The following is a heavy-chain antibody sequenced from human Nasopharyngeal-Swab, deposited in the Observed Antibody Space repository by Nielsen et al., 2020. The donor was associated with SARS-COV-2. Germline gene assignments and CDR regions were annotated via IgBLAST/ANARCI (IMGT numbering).Heavy chain of an antibody. CDR2: IYTSGST. CDR1: GGSISSGSYY. CDR3: ARGSVVVPAARVYNWFDP. D-gene: IGHD2-2*01. V-gene: IGHV4-61*02. Sequence: SDTLSLTCTVSGGSISSGSYYWSWIRQPAGKGLEWIGRIYTSGSTNYNPSLKSRVTISVDTSKNQFSLKLSSVTAADTAVYYCARGSVVVPAARVYNWFDPWGQGTLVTVSS. J-gene: IGHJ5*02.